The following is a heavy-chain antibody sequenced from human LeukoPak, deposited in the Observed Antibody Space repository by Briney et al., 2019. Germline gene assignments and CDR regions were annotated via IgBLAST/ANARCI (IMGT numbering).Heavy chain of an antibody. J-gene: IGHJ4*02. CDR3: ARFAFHDFVDY. V-gene: IGHV1-69*04. CDR1: GGTFSSYA. Sequence: GASVKVSCKASGGTFSSYAISWVRQAPGQGLEWMGRIIPILGIANYAQKFQGRVTITADKSTSTAYMELSSLRSEDTAVYYCARFAFHDFVDYWGQGSLVTVSS. CDR2: IIPILGIA. D-gene: IGHD2-21*02.